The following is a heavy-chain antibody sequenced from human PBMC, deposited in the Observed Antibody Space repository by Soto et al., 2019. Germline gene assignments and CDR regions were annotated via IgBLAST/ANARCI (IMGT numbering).Heavy chain of an antibody. CDR2: IYWDDDK. V-gene: IGHV2-5*02. CDR1: GFSLSTSGVG. Sequence: GPTLVNPTQTLTLTCTFSGFSLSTSGVGVGWIRQPPGKALEWLALIYWDDDKRYSPSLKSRLTITKDTSKNQVVLTMTNMDPVDTATYYCAHRQNILTGYYKSRDMDVWGKGTTVTVSS. D-gene: IGHD3-9*01. CDR3: AHRQNILTGYYKSRDMDV. J-gene: IGHJ6*03.